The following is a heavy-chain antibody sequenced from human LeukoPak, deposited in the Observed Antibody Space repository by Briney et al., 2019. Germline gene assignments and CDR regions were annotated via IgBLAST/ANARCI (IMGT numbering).Heavy chain of an antibody. CDR1: GFTFSSYA. Sequence: PGGSLRLSCAASGFTFSSYAMSLVRQAPGKGLEWVSAISGSGGGTYYAASVKGRFTISRDNSKNTLYLQMNSLRAEDTAVYYCAKMPQQLATFDYWGQGPLVSVSS. CDR2: ISGSGGGT. J-gene: IGHJ4*02. CDR3: AKMPQQLATFDY. D-gene: IGHD6-13*01. V-gene: IGHV3-23*01.